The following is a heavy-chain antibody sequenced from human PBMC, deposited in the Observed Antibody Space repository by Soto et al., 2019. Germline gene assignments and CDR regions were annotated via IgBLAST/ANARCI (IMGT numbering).Heavy chain of an antibody. Sequence: PSQTLSLTCAISGDSVSSNSAAWNWIRQSPSRGLEWLGRTYYRSKWYNDYAVSVKSRITISPDTSKNQFSLQLNSVTPEDTAVYDCARDTESGESPYNWFYPWGQGTLVTVSS. D-gene: IGHD1-1*01. CDR1: GDSVSSNSAA. CDR3: ARDTESGESPYNWFYP. J-gene: IGHJ5*02. V-gene: IGHV6-1*01. CDR2: TYYRSKWYN.